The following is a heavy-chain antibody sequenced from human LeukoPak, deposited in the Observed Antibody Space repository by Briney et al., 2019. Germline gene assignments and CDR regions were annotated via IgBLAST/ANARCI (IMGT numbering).Heavy chain of an antibody. J-gene: IGHJ4*02. D-gene: IGHD6-13*01. CDR2: ISSNSRYI. V-gene: IGHV3-21*06. Sequence: GGSLRLSCAASGFTFSTYSMSWVRQAPGKGLEWVSSISSNSRYIYYADSMRGRFTISRDNAKNSLYLQMNSLKPEDTAVYYCARVAKAAAFDSWGQGTLVTVSS. CDR1: GFTFSTYS. CDR3: ARVAKAAAFDS.